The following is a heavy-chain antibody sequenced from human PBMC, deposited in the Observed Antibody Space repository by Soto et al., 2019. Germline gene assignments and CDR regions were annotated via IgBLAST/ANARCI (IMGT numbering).Heavy chain of an antibody. CDR3: AREKGSPRNLFGMDV. J-gene: IGHJ6*02. CDR2: IYYSGST. V-gene: IGHV4-31*03. Sequence: LSLTCTVSGGSISSGNYYWSWIRQHPGNGLEWIGYIYYSGSTYYSPSLRSRVTISIDTSKNQFSLRLSSVTVADTAVYYCAREKGSPRNLFGMDVWGQGTTVTVSS. CDR1: GGSISSGNYY.